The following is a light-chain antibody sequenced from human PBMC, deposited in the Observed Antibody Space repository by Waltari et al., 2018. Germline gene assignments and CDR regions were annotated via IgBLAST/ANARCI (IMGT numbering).Light chain of an antibody. CDR2: GAS. J-gene: IGKJ4*01. V-gene: IGKV3-15*01. CDR1: QSVSSN. Sequence: VMTQSPGTLSVSPGEGATLSCRASQSVSSNVAWYQQRPGQAPRLLIFGASTRATGIPARFSGSESGTEFTLTISSLQSEDSAVYFCQQYTTLPLTFGGGTKVEI. CDR3: QQYTTLPLT.